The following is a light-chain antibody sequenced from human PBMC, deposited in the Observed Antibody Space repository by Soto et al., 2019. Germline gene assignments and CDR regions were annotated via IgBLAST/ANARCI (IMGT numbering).Light chain of an antibody. Sequence: QLVXTQPPSASGXXXXRXXXXXXXXGXXIGTNTVNWYRQLPGTAPKLLIYGNNQRPSGVPDRFSGSKSGTSASLAISGLQSEDEADYYCAAWDGSLNNVLFGGGTKLTVL. CDR1: GXXIGTNT. CDR3: AAWDGSLNNVL. CDR2: GNN. J-gene: IGLJ2*01. V-gene: IGLV1-44*01.